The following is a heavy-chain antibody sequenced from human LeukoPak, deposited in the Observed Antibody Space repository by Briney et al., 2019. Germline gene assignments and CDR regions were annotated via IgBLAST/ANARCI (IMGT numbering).Heavy chain of an antibody. J-gene: IGHJ4*02. V-gene: IGHV3-23*01. CDR2: ISGSGGST. CDR3: AKEGAYDYVWGSYPLFFDY. CDR1: GFTFSSYA. Sequence: GGSLRLSCAASGFTFSSYAMSWVRQAPGKGLKWVSAISGSGGSTYYADSVKGRFTISRDNSKNTLYLQMNSLRAEDTAVYYCAKEGAYDYVWGSYPLFFDYWGQGTLVTVSS. D-gene: IGHD3-16*02.